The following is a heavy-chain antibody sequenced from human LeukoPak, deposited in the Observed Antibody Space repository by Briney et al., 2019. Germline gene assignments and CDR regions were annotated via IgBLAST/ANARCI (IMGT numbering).Heavy chain of an antibody. CDR1: GFTFSSYW. J-gene: IGHJ4*02. D-gene: IGHD6-6*01. Sequence: GGSLRLSCAASGFTFSSYWMIWVRQAPGKGLEWVANIRQDGSEKYYVASVRGRFTISRDNAKNSLYLQMNSLRREDTAVYYCARDLYSSSSEFDYWGQGTLVTVSS. CDR3: ARDLYSSSSEFDY. V-gene: IGHV3-7*01. CDR2: IRQDGSEK.